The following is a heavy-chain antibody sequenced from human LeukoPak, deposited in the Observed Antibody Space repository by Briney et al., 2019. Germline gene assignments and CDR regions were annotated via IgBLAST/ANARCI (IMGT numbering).Heavy chain of an antibody. J-gene: IGHJ4*02. D-gene: IGHD1-26*01. CDR2: IYHSGST. Sequence: SETLSLTCTVSGYSISSGYYWGWIRQPPGKGLEWIGSIYHSGSTYYNPSLKSRVTISVDTSKNQFSLKLSSVTAADTAVYYCARLNRGEPLSGYWGQGTLVTVSS. CDR3: ARLNRGEPLSGY. CDR1: GYSISSGYY. V-gene: IGHV4-38-2*02.